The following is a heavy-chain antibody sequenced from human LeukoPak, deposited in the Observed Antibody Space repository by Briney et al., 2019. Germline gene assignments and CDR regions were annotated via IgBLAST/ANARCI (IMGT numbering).Heavy chain of an antibody. CDR2: VYTSGST. CDR1: GVSISGYY. V-gene: IGHV4-4*07. CDR3: ARLITGTTTAFDI. J-gene: IGHJ3*02. D-gene: IGHD1-7*01. Sequence: SETLSLTCSVSGVSISGYYWTWIRQPAGKGLERIGRVYTSGSTHYNPSLKTRLTMSVDTSKNQFSLKLSSVTAADPAVYYCARLITGTTTAFDIWGQGTMVTVSS.